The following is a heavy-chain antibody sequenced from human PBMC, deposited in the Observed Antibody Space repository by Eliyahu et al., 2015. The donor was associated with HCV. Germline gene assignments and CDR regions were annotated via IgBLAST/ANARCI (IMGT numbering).Heavy chain of an antibody. CDR3: ARGYCSSSSCYRDYYNGMDV. V-gene: IGHV1-18*01. CDR1: GYTFTSHG. D-gene: IGHD2-2*01. J-gene: IGHJ6*02. Sequence: QVQLVQSGAEVKKPGASVKVSCKASGYTFTSHGISWVRQAPGQGLEWMGWISADTGKTDYPQKFQGRVSMTTDASTSTAYMELRSLRSDDTAVYYCARGYCSSSSCYRDYYNGMDVWGQGTTVTVSS. CDR2: ISADTGKT.